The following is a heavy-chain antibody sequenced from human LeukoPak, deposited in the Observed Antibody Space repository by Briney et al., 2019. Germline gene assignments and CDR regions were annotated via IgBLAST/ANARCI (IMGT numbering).Heavy chain of an antibody. Sequence: SETLSLTCTVSGGSISSYYWSWIRQPPGKGLEWIGYIYYSGSTNYNPSLKSRVTISVDTSKNQFSLKLNSVTAADTAVYYCARQGYKSGWYPTFDFWGPGTQVIVSS. CDR3: ARQGYKSGWYPTFDF. J-gene: IGHJ4*02. CDR1: GGSISSYY. D-gene: IGHD6-19*01. CDR2: IYYSGST. V-gene: IGHV4-59*01.